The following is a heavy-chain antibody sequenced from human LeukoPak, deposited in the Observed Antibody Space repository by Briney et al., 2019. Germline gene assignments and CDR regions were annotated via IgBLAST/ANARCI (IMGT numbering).Heavy chain of an antibody. J-gene: IGHJ4*02. CDR1: GYTFTSYD. CDR3: ARGVRITMVRGVTLDY. CDR2: MNPNSGNT. V-gene: IGHV1-8*01. Sequence: ASVKVSCKASGYTFTSYDINWVRQATGQGLEWMGWMNPNSGNTGYAQKFQGRVTMTRNTSISTAYMELSSLRSEDTAVCYCARGVRITMVRGVTLDYWGQGTLVTVSS. D-gene: IGHD3-10*01.